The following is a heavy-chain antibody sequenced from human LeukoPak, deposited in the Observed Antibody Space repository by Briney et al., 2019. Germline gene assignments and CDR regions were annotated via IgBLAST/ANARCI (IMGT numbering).Heavy chain of an antibody. Sequence: PSETLSLTCAVYGGSFSGYYWSWIRQPPGKGLEWIGEINHSGSTNYNPSLKSRVTISVDTSKNQFSLKLSSVTAADTAVYYCARQRVQELLRANWFDPWGQGTPVTVSS. CDR2: INHSGST. D-gene: IGHD2-15*01. V-gene: IGHV4-34*01. CDR1: GGSFSGYY. J-gene: IGHJ5*02. CDR3: ARQRVQELLRANWFDP.